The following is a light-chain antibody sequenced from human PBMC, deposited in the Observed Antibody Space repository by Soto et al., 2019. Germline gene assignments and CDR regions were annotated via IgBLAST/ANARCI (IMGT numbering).Light chain of an antibody. J-gene: IGKJ1*01. CDR2: KAS. V-gene: IGKV1-5*03. CDR1: QSISSY. Sequence: DIQMTQSPSSLSASVGDRVTITCRASQSISSYLNWYQQKPVKAPKLLIYKASTLKSGVPSRFSGSGSGTEFTLTISSLQPDDFATYYCQHYNSYSEAFGQGTKVDI. CDR3: QHYNSYSEA.